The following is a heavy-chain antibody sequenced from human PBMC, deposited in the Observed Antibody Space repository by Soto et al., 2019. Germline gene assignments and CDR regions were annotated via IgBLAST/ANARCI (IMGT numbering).Heavy chain of an antibody. J-gene: IGHJ3*01. CDR1: GFKFGDNL. Sequence: QVQLVQSGAEVRKPGASVNISCWASGFKFGDNLINWVRQAPGQSLEWMGWINPDIGNTRYSQTFQGRVTISRHSSASIAYVEVTDLTSEDTAVYYCARDILSVGPRANDAFDVWGQGTMVSVSS. CDR2: INPDIGNT. V-gene: IGHV1-3*01. D-gene: IGHD2-8*02. CDR3: ARDILSVGPRANDAFDV.